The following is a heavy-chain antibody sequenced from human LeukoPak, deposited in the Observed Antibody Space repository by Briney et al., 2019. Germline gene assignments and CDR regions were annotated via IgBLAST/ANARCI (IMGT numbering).Heavy chain of an antibody. Sequence: GGSLRLSCAASGFTVSSNYMSWVRQAPGKGLEWVSVIYSGGSTYYADSVKGRFTISRDNSKNTLYLQMNSLRAEGTAVYYCARAIYCSSTSCSYYFDYWGQGTLVTVSS. CDR3: ARAIYCSSTSCSYYFDY. D-gene: IGHD2-2*01. V-gene: IGHV3-53*01. J-gene: IGHJ4*02. CDR2: IYSGGST. CDR1: GFTVSSNY.